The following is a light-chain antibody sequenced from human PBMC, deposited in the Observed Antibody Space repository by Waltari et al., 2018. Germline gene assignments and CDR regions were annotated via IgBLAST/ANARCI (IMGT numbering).Light chain of an antibody. V-gene: IGKV2-28*01. Sequence: DIVMTQSPLSLTVTPGEPASISCRSSQSLLHDVGHTFFDWYLQRPGQSPQRLIYWGSNRASGVPDRFSGRESGTDFTLKISSVEAEDVGTYYCMQALQTPYTFGQGTKLDIK. CDR2: WGS. J-gene: IGKJ2*01. CDR3: MQALQTPYT. CDR1: QSLLHDVGHTF.